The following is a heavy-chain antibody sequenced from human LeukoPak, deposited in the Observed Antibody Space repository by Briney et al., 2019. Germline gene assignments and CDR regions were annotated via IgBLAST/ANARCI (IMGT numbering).Heavy chain of an antibody. V-gene: IGHV1-18*01. CDR3: ARDSKGRSGLLWFGELSHPDY. Sequence: ASVKVSCKASGYTFTSYGISWVRQAPGQGLEWMGWISACNGNTNYAQKLQGRVTMTTDTSTSTAYMELRSLRSDDTAVYYCARDSKGRSGLLWFGELSHPDYWGQGTLVTVSS. D-gene: IGHD3-10*01. CDR1: GYTFTSYG. J-gene: IGHJ4*02. CDR2: ISACNGNT.